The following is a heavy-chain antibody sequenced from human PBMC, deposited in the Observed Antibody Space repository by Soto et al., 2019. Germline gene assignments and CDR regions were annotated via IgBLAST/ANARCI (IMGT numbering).Heavy chain of an antibody. J-gene: IGHJ4*02. Sequence: PSETLSLTCTVSGGSISSSSYCWGWIRQPPGKGLEWIGSIYYSGSTYYNPSLKSRVTISVDTSKNQFSLKLSSVTAADTAVYYCARIRYSSGWYRGYVDYWGQGTLVTVSS. CDR2: IYYSGST. V-gene: IGHV4-39*01. CDR3: ARIRYSSGWYRGYVDY. D-gene: IGHD6-19*01. CDR1: GGSISSSSYC.